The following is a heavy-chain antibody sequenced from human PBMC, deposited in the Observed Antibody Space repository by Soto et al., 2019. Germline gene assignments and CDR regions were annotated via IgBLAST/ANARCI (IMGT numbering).Heavy chain of an antibody. CDR3: ARGGGHRIGAMFPY. V-gene: IGHV4-61*01. Sequence: PSETLSLTCTVSGGSISSSSYYWSWIRQPPGKGLEWIGYIYYSGSTNYNPSLKSRVTISVDTSKNQFSLKLSSVTAADTAVYYCARGGGHRIGAMFPYWGQGTLVTVSS. J-gene: IGHJ4*02. D-gene: IGHD3-10*02. CDR1: GGSISSSSYY. CDR2: IYYSGST.